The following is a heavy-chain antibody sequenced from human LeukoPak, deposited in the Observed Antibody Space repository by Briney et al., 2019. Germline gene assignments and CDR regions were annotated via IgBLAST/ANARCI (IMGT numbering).Heavy chain of an antibody. Sequence: GGSLRLSCAASGFTFSSYEMNWVRQAPGKGLEWVSYISSSGSTIYYADSVKGRFTISRDNAKNSLYLQMNSLRAEDTAVYSCARGADGVSSNSRGWFDPWGQGTLVTVSS. V-gene: IGHV3-48*03. J-gene: IGHJ5*02. CDR3: ARGADGVSSNSRGWFDP. D-gene: IGHD2-15*01. CDR2: ISSSGSTI. CDR1: GFTFSSYE.